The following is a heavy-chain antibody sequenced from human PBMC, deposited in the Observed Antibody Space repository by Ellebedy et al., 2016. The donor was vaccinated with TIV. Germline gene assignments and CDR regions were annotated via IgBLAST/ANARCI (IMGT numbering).Heavy chain of an antibody. CDR3: AKDSLNCYGGDCAPEYLQH. CDR1: GYTFGNHV. D-gene: IGHD2-21*02. Sequence: GESLKISXVASGYTFGNHVMNWVRQAPGKGLEWVSAISGSGGRTYYADSVKGRFTISRDNSKNTLYLQMKSLRAEDTAVYYCAKDSLNCYGGDCAPEYLQHWGQGTLVTVSS. V-gene: IGHV3-23*01. CDR2: ISGSGGRT. J-gene: IGHJ1*01.